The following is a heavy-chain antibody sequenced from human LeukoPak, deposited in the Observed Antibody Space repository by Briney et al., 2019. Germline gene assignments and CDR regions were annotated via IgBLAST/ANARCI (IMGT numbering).Heavy chain of an antibody. D-gene: IGHD3-16*01. Sequence: SETLSLTCTVSGDSISSDDYYWSWIRQPAGKGLEWIGRIYTSGSTNYNPSLKSRVTMSVDTSKNQFSLKLSSVTAADTAVYYCARGLGGQSNWFNPWGQGTLVTVSS. J-gene: IGHJ5*02. V-gene: IGHV4-61*02. CDR1: GDSISSDDYY. CDR2: IYTSGST. CDR3: ARGLGGQSNWFNP.